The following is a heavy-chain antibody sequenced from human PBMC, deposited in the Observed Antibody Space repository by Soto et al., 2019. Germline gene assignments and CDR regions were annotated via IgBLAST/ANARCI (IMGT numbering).Heavy chain of an antibody. J-gene: IGHJ4*02. CDR1: GLTVSTNP. CDR3: ARDGSGN. V-gene: IGHV3-66*01. CDR2: IYTGGGT. Sequence: EVQLVESGGGLFEPGGSLRLSCAASGLTVSTNPMSWVRQAPGKGLEWVSVIYTGGGTHYADCVKGRFTISRDNSKNTVTLQMYSLRPEDTAVYYCARDGSGNWGQGTLVTVSS.